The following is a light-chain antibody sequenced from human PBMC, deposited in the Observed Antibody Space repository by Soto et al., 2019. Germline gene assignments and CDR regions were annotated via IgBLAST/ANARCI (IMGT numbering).Light chain of an antibody. CDR1: QSVSTN. CDR2: GAS. J-gene: IGKJ4*01. CDR3: QQYNEWPLT. V-gene: IGKV3-15*01. Sequence: ETVMTQSPATLSVSPGERATLYCGASQSVSTNLAWYQQKPGQVPRLLIYGASTRASDIPARFSGSGSGTEFTLPISSLQAEDFAVYYCQQYNEWPLTFGGGTKVEIE.